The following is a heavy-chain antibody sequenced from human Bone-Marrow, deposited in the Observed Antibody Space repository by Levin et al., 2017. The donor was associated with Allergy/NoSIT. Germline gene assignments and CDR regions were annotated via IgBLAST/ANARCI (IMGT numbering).Heavy chain of an antibody. CDR2: IDTTRGAT. J-gene: IGHJ4*02. CDR1: GYTFSDYY. Sequence: ASVKVSCSVSGYTFSDYYIHWIRQTPGQGLEWIGWIDTTRGATQFAEKFHARVVLTRDSSISTAYMELGKLRSDDTALYYCARGGASSNDYWGQGTLVTVSS. CDR3: ARGGASSNDY. D-gene: IGHD6-13*01. V-gene: IGHV1-2*02.